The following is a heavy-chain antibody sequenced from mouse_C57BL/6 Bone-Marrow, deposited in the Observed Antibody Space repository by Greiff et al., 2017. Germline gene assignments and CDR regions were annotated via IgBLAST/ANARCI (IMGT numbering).Heavy chain of an antibody. CDR2: INPGSGGT. J-gene: IGHJ3*01. D-gene: IGHD4-1*01. CDR1: GYAFTHYL. V-gene: IGHV1-54*01. CDR3: VRSKNWYSWFAY. Sequence: QVQLQQSGAELVRPGTSVKVSCKASGYAFTHYLIQWVKQRPGQGLEWIGVINPGSGGTNYNEKFKGKATLTADKSSSTAYMQLSSLTSEDSAVYCCVRSKNWYSWFAYWGQGTLVTVSA.